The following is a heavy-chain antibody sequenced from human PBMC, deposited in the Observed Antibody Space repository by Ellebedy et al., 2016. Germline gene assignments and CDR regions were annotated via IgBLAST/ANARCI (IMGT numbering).Heavy chain of an antibody. CDR2: ISGSGGST. CDR3: AKGGVGADMYFDN. J-gene: IGHJ4*02. CDR1: GFTFSSYA. D-gene: IGHD1-26*01. V-gene: IGHV3-23*01. Sequence: GESLKISCAASGFTFSSYAMSWVRQAPGKGLEWVSAISGSGGSTYYADSVKGRFTISRDNSKNTLYLQMNSLRAEDTAVYYCAKGGVGADMYFDNWGQGTLVTVTS.